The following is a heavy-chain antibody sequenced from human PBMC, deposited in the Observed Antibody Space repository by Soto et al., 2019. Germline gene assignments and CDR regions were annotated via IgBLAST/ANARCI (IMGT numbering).Heavy chain of an antibody. D-gene: IGHD3-3*01. V-gene: IGHV1-69*13. CDR3: ARDIRITIFGPYGMDV. CDR2: IIPIFGTA. CDR1: GGTFSSYA. J-gene: IGHJ6*02. Sequence: ASVKVSCKASGGTFSSYAISWVRQAPGQGLEWMGGIIPIFGTANYAQKFQGKVTITADESTSTAYMELSSLRSEDTAVYYCARDIRITIFGPYGMDVWGQGTTVTVSS.